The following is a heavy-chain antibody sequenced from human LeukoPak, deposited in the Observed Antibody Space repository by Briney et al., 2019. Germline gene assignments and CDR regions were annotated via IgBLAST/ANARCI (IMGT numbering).Heavy chain of an antibody. Sequence: SETLSLTCTVSGGSISSYYWSWIRQPPGKGLEWIGYIYYSGSTNYNPSLKSRVTISVDTSKNQFSLKLSSVTAADTAVYYCARGRGGNGLLDYYYYYYMDVWGKGTTVTISS. CDR2: IYYSGST. CDR3: ARGRGGNGLLDYYYYYYMDV. V-gene: IGHV4-59*01. CDR1: GGSISSYY. D-gene: IGHD4-23*01. J-gene: IGHJ6*03.